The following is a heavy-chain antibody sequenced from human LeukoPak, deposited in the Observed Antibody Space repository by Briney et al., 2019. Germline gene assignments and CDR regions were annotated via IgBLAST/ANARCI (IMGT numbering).Heavy chain of an antibody. D-gene: IGHD3-22*01. CDR3: ARTSSGYYYRLDDAFDI. J-gene: IGHJ3*02. Sequence: GASVKVSCKASGYTFTSYGISWVRQAPGQGLEWMGWISADNGNTNYAQKLQGRVTMTTDTSTSTAYMELRSLRSDDTAVYYCARTSSGYYYRLDDAFDIWGQGTMVTVSS. V-gene: IGHV1-18*01. CDR2: ISADNGNT. CDR1: GYTFTSYG.